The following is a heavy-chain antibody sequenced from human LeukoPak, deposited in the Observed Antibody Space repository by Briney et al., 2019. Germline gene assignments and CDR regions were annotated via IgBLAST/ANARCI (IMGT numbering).Heavy chain of an antibody. CDR2: ISAYNGNT. CDR3: ASSSRGGTAMPGPLLFDY. Sequence: GASVKVSCKASGYTFTSYGISWVRQAPGQGLEWTGWISAYNGNTNYAQKLQGRVTMTTDTSTSTAYMELRSLRSDDTAVYYCASSSRGGTAMPGPLLFDYWGQGTLVTVSS. D-gene: IGHD5-18*01. J-gene: IGHJ4*02. CDR1: GYTFTSYG. V-gene: IGHV1-18*01.